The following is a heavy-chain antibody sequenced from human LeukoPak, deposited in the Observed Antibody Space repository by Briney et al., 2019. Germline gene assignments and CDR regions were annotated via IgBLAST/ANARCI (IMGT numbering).Heavy chain of an antibody. CDR3: ARRAGAYSHPYDY. V-gene: IGHV3-53*01. CDR1: GFTVSSNS. J-gene: IGHJ4*02. Sequence: GSLRLSCTVSGFTVSSNSMSWARQASGKGLEWVSFIYSDNTHYSDSVKGRFTISRDNSKNTLYLQMNSLRAEDTAVYYCARRAGAYSHPYDYWGQGTLVTVSS. D-gene: IGHD4/OR15-4a*01. CDR2: IYSDNT.